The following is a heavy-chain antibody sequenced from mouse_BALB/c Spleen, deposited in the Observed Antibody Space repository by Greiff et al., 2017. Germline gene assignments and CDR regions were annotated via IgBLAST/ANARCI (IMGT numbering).Heavy chain of an antibody. CDR3: TRRDGYYVSWFAY. J-gene: IGHJ3*01. Sequence: QVQLKQSGAELVRPGASVTLSCKASGYTFTDYEMHWVKQTPVHGLEWIGAIDPETGGTAYNQKFKGKATLTADKSSSTAYMELRSLTSEDSAVYYCTRRDGYYVSWFAYWGQGTLVTVSA. V-gene: IGHV1-15*01. CDR2: IDPETGGT. D-gene: IGHD2-3*01. CDR1: GYTFTDYE.